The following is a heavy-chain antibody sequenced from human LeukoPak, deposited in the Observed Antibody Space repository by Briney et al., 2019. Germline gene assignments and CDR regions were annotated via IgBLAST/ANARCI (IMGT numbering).Heavy chain of an antibody. CDR3: ARLYRGSSAFFDY. D-gene: IGHD1-26*01. J-gene: IGHJ4*02. V-gene: IGHV3-21*01. CDR1: GFTFSSYS. CDR2: ISSSSYI. Sequence: PGGSLRLSCAASGFTFSSYSMNWVRQAPGKGLEWVSSISSSSYIYYADSVKGRFTISRDNAKDSLYLQMNSLRAEDTAVYYCARLYRGSSAFFDYWGQGTLVTVSS.